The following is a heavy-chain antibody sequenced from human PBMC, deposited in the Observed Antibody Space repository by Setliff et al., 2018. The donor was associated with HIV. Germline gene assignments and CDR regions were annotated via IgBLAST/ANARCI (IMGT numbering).Heavy chain of an antibody. CDR3: ARGRVDIVVTDYLDV. CDR2: INHSGSR. J-gene: IGHJ6*03. V-gene: IGHV4-34*01. D-gene: IGHD2-21*01. Sequence: SETLSLTCAVQGGSFTNYHWTWIRQPPGKGLEWIGEINHSGSRNYNPSLKSRVTISVDTSKNQFSLKLSSVTAADTAMYYCARGRVDIVVTDYLDVWGKGTTVTVSS. CDR1: GGSFTNYH.